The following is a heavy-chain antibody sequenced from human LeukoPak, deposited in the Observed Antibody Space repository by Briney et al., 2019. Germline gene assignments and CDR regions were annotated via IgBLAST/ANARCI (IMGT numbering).Heavy chain of an antibody. CDR1: GYTFTSYA. Sequence: GASVKVSCKTSGYTFTSYAISWVRQAPGQGLEWMEWINTNTGNPTYAQGFAGRYVFSLDTSVSTAYLQISGLKADDTAVYYCGRDPKLGIRGYTYGYIDSWGQGTLVIVSS. CDR2: INTNTGNP. D-gene: IGHD5-18*01. J-gene: IGHJ4*02. CDR3: GRDPKLGIRGYTYGYIDS. V-gene: IGHV7-4-1*02.